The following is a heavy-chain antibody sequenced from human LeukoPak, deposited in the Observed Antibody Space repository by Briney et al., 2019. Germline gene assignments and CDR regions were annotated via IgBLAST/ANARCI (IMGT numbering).Heavy chain of an antibody. CDR2: IIPILGIA. Sequence: SVKVSCKASGGTFSSYTISWVRQAPGQGLEWMGRIIPILGIANYAQKFQGRVTITADKSTSTACMELSSLRSEDTAVYYCAREGYYGSGSYSYFDYWGQGTLVTVSS. J-gene: IGHJ4*02. V-gene: IGHV1-69*04. CDR3: AREGYYGSGSYSYFDY. D-gene: IGHD3-10*01. CDR1: GGTFSSYT.